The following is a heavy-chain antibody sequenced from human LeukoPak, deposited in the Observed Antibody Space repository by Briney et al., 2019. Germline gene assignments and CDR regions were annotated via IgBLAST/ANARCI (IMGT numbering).Heavy chain of an antibody. CDR1: GGSFSGYY. CDR2: IVHSGNT. Sequence: PSETLSLTCAVYGGSFSGYYWSWIRQPPGKGLEWIGEIVHSGNTKYNPSLKSRVTISVDTSKNQFSLKLSSVTAADTAVYYCAGIGREDYYFDYWGQGTLVTVSS. CDR3: AGIGREDYYFDY. J-gene: IGHJ4*02. V-gene: IGHV4-34*12.